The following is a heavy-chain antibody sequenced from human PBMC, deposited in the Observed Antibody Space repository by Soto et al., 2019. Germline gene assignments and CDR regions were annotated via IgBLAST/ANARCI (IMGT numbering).Heavy chain of an antibody. CDR1: GGSISSYY. CDR3: ARRYGGNFDY. J-gene: IGHJ4*02. D-gene: IGHD3-16*01. V-gene: IGHV4-59*01. Sequence: SETLSLTCTVSGGSISSYYWSWIRQPPGKGLEWIGYIYYSGSTNYNPSLKSRVTISVDTSRNQFSLKLSSVTAADTAVYYCARRYGGNFDYWGQGTLVTVS. CDR2: IYYSGST.